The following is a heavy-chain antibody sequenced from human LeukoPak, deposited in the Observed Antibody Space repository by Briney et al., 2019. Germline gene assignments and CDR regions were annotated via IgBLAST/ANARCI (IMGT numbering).Heavy chain of an antibody. CDR1: GFTFSDYY. J-gene: IGHJ5*02. V-gene: IGHV3-11*04. Sequence: PGGSLRLSCAASGFTFSDYYMSWIRQAPGKGLEWVSYISSSGSTIYYADSVKGRSTISRDNAKNSLYLQMNSLRAEDTAVYYCVRYCSGGSCYGDWFDPWGQGTLVSVSS. CDR2: ISSSGSTI. CDR3: VRYCSGGSCYGDWFDP. D-gene: IGHD2-15*01.